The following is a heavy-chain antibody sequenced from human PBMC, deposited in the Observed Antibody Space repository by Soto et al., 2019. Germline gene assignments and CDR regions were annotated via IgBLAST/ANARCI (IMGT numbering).Heavy chain of an antibody. CDR3: ARGAGFDWLRA. J-gene: IGHJ4*02. D-gene: IGHD3-9*01. Sequence: QVQLQQWGAGLLKPSETLSLTCAVYGGSFSGYYWSWIRQPPGKGPEWIGEINHSGSTNYNPSLKSRVTISVDTSKIQFSLKLSSVTAADTAVYYCARGAGFDWLRAWGQGTLVTVSS. CDR2: INHSGST. V-gene: IGHV4-34*01. CDR1: GGSFSGYY.